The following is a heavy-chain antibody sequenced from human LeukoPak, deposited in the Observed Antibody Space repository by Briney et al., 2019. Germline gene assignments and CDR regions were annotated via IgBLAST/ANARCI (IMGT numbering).Heavy chain of an antibody. CDR1: GGTFSSYA. Sequence: ASVKVSCKASGGTFSSYAISWVRQAPGQGLEWIGEIIPIFGTANYAQKFQGRVTITTDESTSTAYMELSSLRSEDTAVYYCASHVYYYDSSGYRIEAFDIWGQGTMFTVSS. CDR3: ASHVYYYDSSGYRIEAFDI. V-gene: IGHV1-69*05. J-gene: IGHJ3*02. CDR2: IIPIFGTA. D-gene: IGHD3-22*01.